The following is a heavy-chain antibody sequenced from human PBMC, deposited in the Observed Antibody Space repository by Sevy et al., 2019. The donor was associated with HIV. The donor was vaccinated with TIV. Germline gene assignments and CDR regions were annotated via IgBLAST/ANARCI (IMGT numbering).Heavy chain of an antibody. V-gene: IGHV4-39*01. CDR2: IYYSGST. CDR1: GGSISSSSYY. Sequence: SETLSLTCTVSGGSISSSSYYWGWIRQPPGKGLECIGSIYYSGSTYYNPSLKSRVTISVDTSKNQFSLKLSSVTAADTAVYYCATSDGDFWSGSGYYYYYMDVWGKGTTVTVSS. D-gene: IGHD3-3*01. J-gene: IGHJ6*03. CDR3: ATSDGDFWSGSGYYYYYMDV.